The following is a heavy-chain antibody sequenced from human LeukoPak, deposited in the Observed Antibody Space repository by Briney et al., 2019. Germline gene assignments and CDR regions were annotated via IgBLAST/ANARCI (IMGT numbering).Heavy chain of an antibody. CDR2: IIPIFGTV. D-gene: IGHD6-13*01. V-gene: IGHV1-69*13. J-gene: IGHJ4*02. CDR3: ARGSSSWYVGFDY. Sequence: GASVKVSCKASGGTFSSYAISWVRQAPGQGLVWMGGIIPIFGTVHCAQKFQGRVTITADESTSTAYMELSSLRSEDTAVYYCARGSSSWYVGFDYWGQGTLVTVSS. CDR1: GGTFSSYA.